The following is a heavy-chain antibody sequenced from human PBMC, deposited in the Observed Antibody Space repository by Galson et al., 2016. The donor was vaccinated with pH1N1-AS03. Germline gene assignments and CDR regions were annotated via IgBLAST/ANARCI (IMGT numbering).Heavy chain of an antibody. J-gene: IGHJ4*02. D-gene: IGHD5/OR15-5a*01. Sequence: SLRLSCAASGFTFGSFAMSWVRQAPGKGLEWVSAISGSGNNTYYGDSVKGRLTISRDNSKNTLYLQMNSLRAEDTAVYYCAKAAEFASTTSGFEYWGQGTLVTVTA. CDR2: ISGSGNNT. V-gene: IGHV3-23*01. CDR1: GFTFGSFA. CDR3: AKAAEFASTTSGFEY.